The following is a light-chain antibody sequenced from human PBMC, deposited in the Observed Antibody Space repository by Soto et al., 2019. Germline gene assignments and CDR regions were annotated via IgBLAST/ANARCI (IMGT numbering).Light chain of an antibody. CDR3: QQYGRSPST. J-gene: IGKJ4*01. V-gene: IGKV3-15*01. Sequence: DIVMTQSPATLSVAPGERVTFSCRASQGVSRKLAWYQHKPGQAPRLLISGASTGATGIPARFSGSGSGTEFTLTINRLEPEDFAGDYCQQYGRSPSTFGGGAKVDIK. CDR2: GAS. CDR1: QGVSRK.